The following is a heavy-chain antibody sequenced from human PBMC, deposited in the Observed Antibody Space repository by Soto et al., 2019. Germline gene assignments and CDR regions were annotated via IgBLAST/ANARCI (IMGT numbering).Heavy chain of an antibody. CDR3: ARDTGDGTFDF. CDR1: GYTFSSYA. CDR2: INAGCGNT. V-gene: IGHV1-3*01. J-gene: IGHJ4*02. Sequence: QVPLVQSGAEVRKPGASVKVSCKASGYTFSSYAMHWVRQAPGQRLEWIGWINAGCGNTKSSQKFQDRVPISRDTSASTAYMALTSLRSEDTAVYYCARDTGDGTFDFWGQGTQVTVSS. D-gene: IGHD7-27*01.